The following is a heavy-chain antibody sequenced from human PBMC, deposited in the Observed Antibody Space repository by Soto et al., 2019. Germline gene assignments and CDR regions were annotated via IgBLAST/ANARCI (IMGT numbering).Heavy chain of an antibody. J-gene: IGHJ4*02. Sequence: QVQLVESGGGVVQPGSSLRLPCAASGFTLSSYGMHWVRQAPGKGLEWVAVISYDGRNKYYADSVKGRFTISRDNSKNTLYLEMNSLRAEDTAVYYCAKGGSISARYFDYWGQGTLATVSS. CDR1: GFTLSSYG. CDR3: AKGGSISARYFDY. V-gene: IGHV3-30*18. CDR2: ISYDGRNK. D-gene: IGHD6-6*01.